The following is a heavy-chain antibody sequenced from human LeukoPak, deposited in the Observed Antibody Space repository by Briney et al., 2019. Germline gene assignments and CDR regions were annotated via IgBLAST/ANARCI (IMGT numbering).Heavy chain of an antibody. CDR3: AKDYYGSGSYGRNDY. D-gene: IGHD3-10*01. CDR1: GFTFSDYG. CDR2: IRYDASNQ. Sequence: GGFLRLSCAASGFTFSDYGMHWVRQAPGKGLEWVAFIRYDASNQYYADSVKGRFTISRDNSKNTLYLQMNSLRAEDTAVYYCAKDYYGSGSYGRNDYWGQGTLVTVSS. V-gene: IGHV3-30*02. J-gene: IGHJ4*02.